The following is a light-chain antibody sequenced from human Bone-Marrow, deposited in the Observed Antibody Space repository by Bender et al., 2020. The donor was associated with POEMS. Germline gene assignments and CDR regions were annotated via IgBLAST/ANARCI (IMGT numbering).Light chain of an antibody. J-gene: IGLJ3*02. CDR2: RND. Sequence: QSVLTQPPSASATPGQRVTISCSRSSSDRGTTPINLYQHLPGTAPKLLIYRNDQRPSGVPDRFSGSKSGTSASLAISGLRSEDEADYYCAAWDDSLGGRMFGGGTKLTVL. V-gene: IGLV1-47*01. CDR3: AAWDDSLGGRM. CDR1: SSDRGTTP.